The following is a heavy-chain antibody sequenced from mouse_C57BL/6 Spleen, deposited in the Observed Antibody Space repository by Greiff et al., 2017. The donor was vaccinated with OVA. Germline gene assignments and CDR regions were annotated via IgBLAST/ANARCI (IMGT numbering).Heavy chain of an antibody. CDR3: ARDGGYYDYSYYFDY. CDR1: GFTFSDYY. Sequence: EVQRVESEGGLVQPGSSMKLSCTASGFTFSDYYMAWVRQVPEKGLEWVANINYDGSSTYYLDSLKSRFIISRDNATSILYLQLSSLKSEDTATKYCARDGGYYDYSYYFDYWGQGTTLTVSA. D-gene: IGHD2-4*01. J-gene: IGHJ2*01. CDR2: INYDGSST. V-gene: IGHV5-16*01.